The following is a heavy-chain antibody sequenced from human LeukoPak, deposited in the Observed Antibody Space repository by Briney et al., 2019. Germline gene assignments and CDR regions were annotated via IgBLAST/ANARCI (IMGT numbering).Heavy chain of an antibody. CDR1: GGSFSGYY. J-gene: IGHJ3*02. V-gene: IGHV4-34*01. D-gene: IGHD3-3*01. CDR3: ARRAFGKGRRFTIFGVVTSYYAFDS. CDR2: INYSGST. Sequence: SETLSLTCAVSGGSFSGYYWSWIRQPPGKGLEWIGEINYSGSTNYNPSLKSRVTISVDTSKNQFSLKLSSVTAADTAVYYCARRAFGKGRRFTIFGVVTSYYAFDSWGQGTMVTVSS.